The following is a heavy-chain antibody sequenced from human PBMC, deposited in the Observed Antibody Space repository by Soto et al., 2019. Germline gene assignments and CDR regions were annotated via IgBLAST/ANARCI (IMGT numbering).Heavy chain of an antibody. Sequence: QAQLVESGGDVVQPGRSLRLSCEASGFTFSSYGMHWVRQSPGKGLEWVAVLSFDGHKQYYADSVKGRFNITRDNSKNTLHLQMNSLRPEDTAVYYCAKAPTGSYSYFDGMDVWGQGTTVIVSS. J-gene: IGHJ6*02. V-gene: IGHV3-30*18. CDR1: GFTFSSYG. D-gene: IGHD3-10*01. CDR2: LSFDGHKQ. CDR3: AKAPTGSYSYFDGMDV.